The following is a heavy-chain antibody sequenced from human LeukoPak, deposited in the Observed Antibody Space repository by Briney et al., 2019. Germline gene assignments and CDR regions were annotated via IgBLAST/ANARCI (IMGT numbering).Heavy chain of an antibody. CDR1: GGSISSYY. CDR2: IYYSGST. J-gene: IGHJ5*02. Sequence: PSETLSLTCTVSGGSISSYYWSWIRQPPGKGLEWIGYIYYSGSTNYNPSLKSRVTISVDTSKNQFSLKLSSVTAADTAVYYCARDSRGYYHWFDPWGQGTLVTVSS. V-gene: IGHV4-59*01. CDR3: ARDSRGYYHWFDP. D-gene: IGHD3-22*01.